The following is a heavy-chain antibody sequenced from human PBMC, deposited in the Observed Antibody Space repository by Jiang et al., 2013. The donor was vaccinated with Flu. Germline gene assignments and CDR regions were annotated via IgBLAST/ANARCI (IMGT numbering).Heavy chain of an antibody. J-gene: IGHJ5*02. CDR3: GREFHGTFGVARIGEIVDP. V-gene: IGHV1-2*02. CDR1: GYIFTDYY. CDR2: INPNSGGT. Sequence: PGASVKVSCKASGYIFTDYYVHWVRQAPGQGLEWMGWINPNSGGTHLQRKFHGRVTMTRDASITTAYMELSSLTSDDTAVYYCGREFHGTFGVARIGEIVDPWGQGTLVTVSS. D-gene: IGHD3-3*01.